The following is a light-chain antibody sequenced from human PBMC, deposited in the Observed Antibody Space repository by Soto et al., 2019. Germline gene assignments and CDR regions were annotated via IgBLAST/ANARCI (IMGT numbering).Light chain of an antibody. CDR1: QSVTTY. V-gene: IGKV3-11*01. J-gene: IGKJ5*01. CDR3: QQRSNWPIT. Sequence: EIVLTQSPDTLSLSPGERATLSCRASQSVTTYLAWYQQKPGQAPRLLIYDTSNRATGIPARFSGSGSGTDFTLTINNLEPEDFALYYCQQRSNWPITFGQGTRLEIK. CDR2: DTS.